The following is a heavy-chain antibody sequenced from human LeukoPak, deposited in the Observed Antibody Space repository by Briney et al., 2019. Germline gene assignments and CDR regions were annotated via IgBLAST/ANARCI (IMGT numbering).Heavy chain of an antibody. J-gene: IGHJ4*02. CDR2: IYENGGTT. Sequence: GGSLRLSCVGSGFTFRSHAMSRVRQAPEKGLEFVSGIYENGGTTYYADSVKGRFSISRDNSKNTLYLQMDSLRGEDTAVYYCAKDFRIGYSAHFDYWGQGALVTVSS. CDR3: AKDFRIGYSAHFDY. V-gene: IGHV3-23*01. D-gene: IGHD2-21*01. CDR1: GFTFRSHA.